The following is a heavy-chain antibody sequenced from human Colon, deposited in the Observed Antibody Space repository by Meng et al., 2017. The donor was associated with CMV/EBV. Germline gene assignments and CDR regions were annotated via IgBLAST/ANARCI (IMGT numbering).Heavy chain of an antibody. CDR3: ALRGLEAETFKH. CDR1: GGSKSGIH. D-gene: IGHD2-15*01. J-gene: IGHJ1*01. Sequence: GPGHVRASRTLSFPGAGLGGSKSGIHWSWHGQAKGQELDWIRKVYYHGFTAYNPSLKSRVSISGETDKNQFSLLESYVTGTDKAMYYCALRGLEAETFKHWGQGALVTVSS. V-gene: IGHV4-59*01. CDR2: VYYHGFT.